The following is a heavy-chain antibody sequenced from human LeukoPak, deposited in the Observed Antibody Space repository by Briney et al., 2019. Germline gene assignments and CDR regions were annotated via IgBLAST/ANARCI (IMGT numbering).Heavy chain of an antibody. CDR2: IIPIFGTA. J-gene: IGHJ4*02. CDR3: ARGPRWDPHFDY. CDR1: GGTFSSYA. Sequence: SVKVSCKASGGTFSSYAISWVRQAPGQGLEWMGGIIPIFGTANYAQKFQGRVTITADESTSTAYMELSRLRSDDTAVYYCARGPRWDPHFDYWGQGTLVTVSS. D-gene: IGHD1-26*01. V-gene: IGHV1-69*13.